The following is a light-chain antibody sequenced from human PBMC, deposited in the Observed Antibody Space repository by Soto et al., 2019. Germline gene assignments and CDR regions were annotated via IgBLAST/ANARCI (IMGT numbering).Light chain of an antibody. J-gene: IGKJ5*01. Sequence: IVMPQSPATLSGSPGERATLSCRASESVSSKLVWYQKKPGQAPRLLIYDASNRATGIPARFSGSGSETDFTLTISSLEPEDFAVYYCQHRMNWPLTFGQGTRLEIK. CDR3: QHRMNWPLT. CDR1: ESVSSK. CDR2: DAS. V-gene: IGKV3-11*01.